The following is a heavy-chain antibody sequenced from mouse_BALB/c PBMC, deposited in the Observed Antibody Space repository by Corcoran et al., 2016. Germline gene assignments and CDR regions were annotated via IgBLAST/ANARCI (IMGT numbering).Heavy chain of an antibody. CDR2: INTYTGEP. Sequence: QIQLVQSGPELKKPGETVKISCKASGYTFTNYGMNWVKQAPGKGLKWMGWINTYTGEPTYADDFKGRFAFSLETSASTAYLQINNLKNEDTATYVCARRGVGWYFDVWGAGTTVTVSS. J-gene: IGHJ1*01. CDR3: ARRGVGWYFDV. CDR1: GYTFTNYG. V-gene: IGHV9-3-1*01.